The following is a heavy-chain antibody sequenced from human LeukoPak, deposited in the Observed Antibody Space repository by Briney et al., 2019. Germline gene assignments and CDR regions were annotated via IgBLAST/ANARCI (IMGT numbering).Heavy chain of an antibody. J-gene: IGHJ3*01. D-gene: IGHD6-13*01. V-gene: IGHV7-4-1*02. CDR1: VYTFTSYA. CDR3: AREGGIAL. Sequence: GASVKVSCNSSVYTFTSYAMNWARHSPGQALEWGGWINTNTGNPTYAQGFTGRFVFSFDTSVSTAYLQISSLKAEDTAVYYCAREGGIALWGQGTMATVSA. CDR2: INTNTGNP.